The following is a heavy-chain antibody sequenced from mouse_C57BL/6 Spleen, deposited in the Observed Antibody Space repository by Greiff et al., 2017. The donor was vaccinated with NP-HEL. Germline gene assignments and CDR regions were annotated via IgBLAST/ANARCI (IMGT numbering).Heavy chain of an antibody. V-gene: IGHV1-82*01. J-gene: IGHJ4*01. D-gene: IGHD2-5*01. CDR2: IFPGDGDT. Sequence: QVQLQQSGPELVKPGASVKISCKASGYAFSSSWMNWVKQRPGKGLEWIGRIFPGDGDTNYNGKFKGKATLTADKSSSTAYMQLSSLTSEDSAVYFCARTPNYSNYEGYYAMDYWGQGTSVTVSS. CDR1: GYAFSSSW. CDR3: ARTPNYSNYEGYYAMDY.